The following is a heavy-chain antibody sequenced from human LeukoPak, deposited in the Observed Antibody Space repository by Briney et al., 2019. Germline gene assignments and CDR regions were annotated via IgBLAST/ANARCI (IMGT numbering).Heavy chain of an antibody. CDR3: ARQVVSRTNWFDP. Sequence: GESLKISCKGSGYSFTSYWIGWVRQMPGKGLEWMGIIYPGDSDTRYSPSFQGQVTISADKSINTAYLQWSSLKASDTAMYYCARQVVSRTNWFDPWGQGTLVTVSS. J-gene: IGHJ5*02. V-gene: IGHV5-51*01. CDR1: GYSFTSYW. D-gene: IGHD2-15*01. CDR2: IYPGDSDT.